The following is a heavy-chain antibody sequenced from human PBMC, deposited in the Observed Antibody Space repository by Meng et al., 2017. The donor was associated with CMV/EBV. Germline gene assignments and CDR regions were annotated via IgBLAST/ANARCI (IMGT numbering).Heavy chain of an antibody. V-gene: IGHV1-18*01. J-gene: IGHJ5*02. CDR2: SSAYNGNT. Sequence: QVQVVQAGAEVKKPGASVKGSWKASGYTFTSNGISWVRQAHGQGLEWMGWSSAYNGNTNYAQKLQGRVTMTTDTSTSTAYMELRSLRSDDTAVYYCARVGGGNWFDPWGQGTLVTVSS. CDR1: GYTFTSNG. CDR3: ARVGGGNWFDP. D-gene: IGHD3-16*01.